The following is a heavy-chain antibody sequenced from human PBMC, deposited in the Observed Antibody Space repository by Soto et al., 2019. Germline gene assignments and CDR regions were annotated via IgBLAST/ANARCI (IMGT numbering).Heavy chain of an antibody. J-gene: IGHJ4*02. V-gene: IGHV4-31*03. CDR3: ARVQTIFGIITVFDY. CDR2: IYYTGST. Sequence: LSLTCTVSGGSINSAGYYWSWLRQHPGQGLEWIGNIYYTGSTNCNPSLKSRVVISIDTSKNHFSLNLSSVTAADTAVYYCARVQTIFGIITVFDYWGQGTLVTVSS. CDR1: GGSINSAGYY. D-gene: IGHD3-3*01.